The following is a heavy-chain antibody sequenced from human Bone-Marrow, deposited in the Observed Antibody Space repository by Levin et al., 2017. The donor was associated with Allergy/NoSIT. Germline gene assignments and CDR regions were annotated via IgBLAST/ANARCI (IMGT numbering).Heavy chain of an antibody. Sequence: GESLKISCKASGYTFTAYYIHWVRQAPGQGLEWMGRINSKTGDTTYAQKSQGRVTMTRDTSVTTAYMGVSRLRSDDTAVYYCATGRYCSGDNCFYYYGLDVWGQGSPVTVSS. CDR3: ATGRYCSGDNCFYYYGLDV. D-gene: IGHD2-15*01. CDR1: GYTFTAYY. J-gene: IGHJ6*02. CDR2: INSKTGDT. V-gene: IGHV1-2*02.